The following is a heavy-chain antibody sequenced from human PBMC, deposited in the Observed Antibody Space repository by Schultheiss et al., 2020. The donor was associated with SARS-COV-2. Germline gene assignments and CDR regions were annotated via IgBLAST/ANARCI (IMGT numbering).Heavy chain of an antibody. Sequence: GGSLRLSCAASGFTFSDYYMSWIRQAPGKGLEWVSAISGSGGSTYYADSVKGRFTISRDNSKNTLYLQMNSLRAEDTAVYYCAKLTIFGPFDYWGQGTLVTVSS. CDR2: ISGSGGST. J-gene: IGHJ4*02. D-gene: IGHD3-3*01. V-gene: IGHV3-23*01. CDR3: AKLTIFGPFDY. CDR1: GFTFSDYY.